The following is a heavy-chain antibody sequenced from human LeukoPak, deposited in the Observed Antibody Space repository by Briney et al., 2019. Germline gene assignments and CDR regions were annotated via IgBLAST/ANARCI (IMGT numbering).Heavy chain of an antibody. CDR3: ITGFSAATHDGY. Sequence: GESLRPSCAASGFTFSSAWMSWVRQAPGKGLEWVGRITSKTYGGPAEYAAPVKGRFTISRDDSKDMLYLQMNSLKTEDTAVYYCITGFSAATHDGYWGQGTLVTVSS. V-gene: IGHV3-15*01. CDR1: GFTFSSAW. J-gene: IGHJ4*02. CDR2: ITSKTYGGPA. D-gene: IGHD2-15*01.